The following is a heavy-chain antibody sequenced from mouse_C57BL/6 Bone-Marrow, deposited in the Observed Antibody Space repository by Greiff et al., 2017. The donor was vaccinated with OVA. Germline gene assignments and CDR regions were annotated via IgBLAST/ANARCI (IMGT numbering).Heavy chain of an antibody. Sequence: VQLQQSGAELVRPGTSVKVSCKASGYAFTNYLIEWVKQRPGQGLEWIGVINPGSGGTNYNEKFKGKATLTADNSSSTAYMQLSSLTSEDTAVYFCARGRYGIPGYFEVWGAGTTGTGSS. CDR1: GYAFTNYL. J-gene: IGHJ1*01. D-gene: IGHD2-1*01. CDR2: INPGSGGT. CDR3: ARGRYGIPGYFEV. V-gene: IGHV1-54*01.